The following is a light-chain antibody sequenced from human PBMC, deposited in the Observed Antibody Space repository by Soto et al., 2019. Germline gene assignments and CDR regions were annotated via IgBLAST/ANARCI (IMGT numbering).Light chain of an antibody. J-gene: IGLJ3*02. CDR2: AVS. CDR3: CSYTATDAWV. CDR1: SSDFSSYNR. V-gene: IGLV2-18*02. Sequence: QSVLTQPPSVSGSPGQSVTISCAGTSSDFSSYNRVSWYQRPPGTGPKLIISAVSYRTSGVSDRFSGSKSGNTASLIISGLQAEDEADYYCCSYTATDAWVFGGGTKVTVL.